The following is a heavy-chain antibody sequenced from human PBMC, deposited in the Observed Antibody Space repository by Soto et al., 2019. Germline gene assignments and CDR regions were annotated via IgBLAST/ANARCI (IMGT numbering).Heavy chain of an antibody. D-gene: IGHD2-15*01. Sequence: QVQLVQSGAEVKKPGASVKVSCKASGYTFTSYGISWVRQAPGQVLEWMGWISAYNGNTNYAQKLHGRVTMTTDTTTRTAYMELRSLRSDDTAVYYCARDGYCSGGRCYYEYTSWGQGTLVTVSS. CDR3: ARDGYCSGGRCYYEYTS. V-gene: IGHV1-18*01. J-gene: IGHJ5*02. CDR2: ISAYNGNT. CDR1: GYTFTSYG.